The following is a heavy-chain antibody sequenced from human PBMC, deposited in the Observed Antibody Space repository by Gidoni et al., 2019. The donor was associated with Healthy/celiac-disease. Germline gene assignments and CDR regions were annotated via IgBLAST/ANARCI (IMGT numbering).Heavy chain of an antibody. V-gene: IGHV4-34*01. J-gene: IGHJ4*02. CDR3: ARGSDYFDY. CDR2: INHSGST. Sequence: PGKGLEWIGEINHSGSTNYNPSLKSRVIISVDTSKNQFSLKLSSVTAADTAVYYCARGSDYFDYWGQGTLVTVSS.